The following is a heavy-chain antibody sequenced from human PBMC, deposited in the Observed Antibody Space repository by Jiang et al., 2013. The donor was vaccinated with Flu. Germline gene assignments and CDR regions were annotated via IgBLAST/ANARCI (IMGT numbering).Heavy chain of an antibody. CDR1: GDSVSSNSAA. D-gene: IGHD6-19*01. V-gene: IGHV6-1*01. CDR2: TYYRSKWYN. CDR3: ARGDLRRVAGTGVGWYFDL. Sequence: QTLSLTCAISGDSVSSNSAAWNWIRQSPSRGLEWLGRTYYRSKWYNDYAVSVKSRITINPDTSKNQFSLQLNSVTPEDTAVYYCARGDLRRVAGTGVGWYFDLWGRGTLVTVSS. J-gene: IGHJ2*01.